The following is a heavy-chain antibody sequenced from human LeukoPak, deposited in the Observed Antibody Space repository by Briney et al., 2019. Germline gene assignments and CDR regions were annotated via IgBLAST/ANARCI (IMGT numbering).Heavy chain of an antibody. V-gene: IGHV3-9*01. D-gene: IGHD3-22*01. J-gene: IGHJ4*02. CDR1: GFTFDDYA. CDR3: AKDTGSGYYYYFAY. CDR2: ISWNSGMI. Sequence: GRSLRLSCAASGFTFDDYAMHWVRQAPGKGLEWVSGISWNSGMINYADSVKGRFTISRDNAKSSLYLQMNGLRAEDTALYYCAKDTGSGYYYYFAYWGQGTLVTVSS.